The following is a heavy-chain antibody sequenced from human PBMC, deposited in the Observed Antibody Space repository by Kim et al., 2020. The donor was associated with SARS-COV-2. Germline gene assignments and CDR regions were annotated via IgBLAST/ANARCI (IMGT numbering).Heavy chain of an antibody. CDR2: ICDYGTTT. Sequence: GGSLRLSCATSGFTLSSYGMHWVRQAPGKGLEWVSVICDYGTTTYYADSVKGRFTISRDNTKNALYLQMNGLRAEDTAVYYCVRGNYWSCDIWGQGTMVTVST. D-gene: IGHD1-7*01. V-gene: IGHV3-48*04. CDR3: VRGNYWSCDI. CDR1: GFTLSSYG. J-gene: IGHJ3*02.